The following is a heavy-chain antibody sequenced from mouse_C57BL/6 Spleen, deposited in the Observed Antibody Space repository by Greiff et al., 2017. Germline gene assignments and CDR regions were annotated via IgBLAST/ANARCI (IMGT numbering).Heavy chain of an antibody. D-gene: IGHD2-2*01. CDR1: GYTFTSYW. V-gene: IGHV1-64*01. J-gene: IGHJ2*01. CDR3: ARSGDGYGFDY. Sequence: VQLQQPGAELVKPGASVKLSCKASGYTFTSYWMHWVKQRPGQGLEWIGMIHPNSGSTNYNEKFKSKATLTVDKSSSTAYMQLSSLTSEDSAVYYCARSGDGYGFDYWGQGTTLTVSS. CDR2: IHPNSGST.